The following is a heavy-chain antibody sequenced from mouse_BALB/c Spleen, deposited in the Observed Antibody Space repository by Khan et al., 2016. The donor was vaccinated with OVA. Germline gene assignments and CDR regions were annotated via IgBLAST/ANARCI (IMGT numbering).Heavy chain of an antibody. D-gene: IGHD1-1*01. CDR2: ISPGSGSA. CDR3: ARSNYYGSSLYALDY. V-gene: IGHV1S41*01. J-gene: IGHJ4*01. Sequence: DLVKPGASVKLSCKASGYTFTSYWINWIKQRPGQGLEWIGHISPGSGSAYYNELFKGKATLTVDTSSSPAYFLLKSLSSEDSAVYFCARSNYYGSSLYALDYWGQGTSVTVSS. CDR1: GYTFTSYW.